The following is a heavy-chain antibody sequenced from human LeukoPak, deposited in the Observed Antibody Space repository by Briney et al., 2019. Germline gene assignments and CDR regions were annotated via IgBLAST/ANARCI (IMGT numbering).Heavy chain of an antibody. V-gene: IGHV4-31*03. J-gene: IGHJ3*02. Sequence: KPSETLSLACTVSGGSISSGGYYWSWIRQHPGKGLEWIGYIYYSGSTYYNPSLKSRVTISVDTSKNQFSLKLSSVTAADTAVYYCAREPTGTLDAFDIWGQGTMVTVSS. CDR3: AREPTGTLDAFDI. D-gene: IGHD1-1*01. CDR1: GGSISSGGYY. CDR2: IYYSGST.